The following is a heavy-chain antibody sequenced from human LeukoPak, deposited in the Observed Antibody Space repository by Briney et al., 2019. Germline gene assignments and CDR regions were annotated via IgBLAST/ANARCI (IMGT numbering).Heavy chain of an antibody. CDR2: ISYDGSNK. J-gene: IGHJ3*02. CDR3: ARDGLRRDAFDI. Sequence: GGSLRPSCAASGFTFSSYAMHWVRQAPGKGLEWVAVISYDGSNKYYADSVKGRFTISRDNSKDTLYLRMNSLRAEDTAVYYCARDGLRRDAFDIWGQGTMVTVSS. V-gene: IGHV3-30*04. CDR1: GFTFSSYA. D-gene: IGHD3-16*01.